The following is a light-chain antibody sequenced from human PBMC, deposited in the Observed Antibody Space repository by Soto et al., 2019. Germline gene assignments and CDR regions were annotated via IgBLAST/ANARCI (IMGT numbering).Light chain of an antibody. CDR1: SSNIGSNY. CDR2: RNN. Sequence: QSVLTQPPSASGTPGQRVNISCSGSSSNIGSNYVYWYRQFPGTAPKLLIQRNNQRPSGVPARFSGSKSGTSASLAISGLRSEDEAYYYCGGWDDSLSGPVFGGGTKVTVL. CDR3: GGWDDSLSGPV. J-gene: IGLJ2*01. V-gene: IGLV1-47*01.